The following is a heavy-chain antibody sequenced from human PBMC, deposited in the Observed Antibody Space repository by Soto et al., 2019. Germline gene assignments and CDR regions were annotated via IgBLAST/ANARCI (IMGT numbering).Heavy chain of an antibody. D-gene: IGHD6-13*01. CDR3: AGYREAVGGRRY. CDR2: MLYSGST. J-gene: IGHJ4*02. CDR1: GGSVTDDPYH. Sequence: QVQLQESGPGLVKPSETLSLTCTVSGGSVTDDPYHWSWIRQPPVKGLEWIGYMLYSGSTKYNPALQSLVAISIDTSKNHFYLRLSSATASDPAVYYCAGYREAVGGRRYWGQGNLVTVSS. V-gene: IGHV4-61*03.